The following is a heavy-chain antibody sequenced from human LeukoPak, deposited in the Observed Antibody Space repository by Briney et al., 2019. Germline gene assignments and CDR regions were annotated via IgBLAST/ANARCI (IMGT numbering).Heavy chain of an antibody. CDR1: GFTFTSYA. CDR3: ARERGDTAMFRFIDC. D-gene: IGHD5-18*01. Sequence: LRLSCAASGFTFTSYAMSWVRQAPGKGLEWIGFIYHDGGIYYNPSLKSRVTISLDTSNIQFSLRLSSVTAADTAVYYCARERGDTAMFRFIDCWGQGTLVTVSS. CDR2: IYHDGGI. V-gene: IGHV4-31*02. J-gene: IGHJ4*02.